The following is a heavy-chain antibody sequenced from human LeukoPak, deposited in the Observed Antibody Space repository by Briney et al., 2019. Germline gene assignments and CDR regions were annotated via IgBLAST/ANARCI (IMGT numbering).Heavy chain of an antibody. CDR2: LSDVDTTT. CDR1: GFTFSNHG. CDR3: AKGRPRLGATEFDY. D-gene: IGHD1-26*01. V-gene: IGHV3-23*01. J-gene: IGHJ4*02. Sequence: QAGGSLRLSCTASGFTFSNHGMSWVRQAPGKGLELVSGLSDVDTTTYYADSVKGRFTISRDYSKNTLYLQMNSLRAEDTAIYYCAKGRPRLGATEFDYWGQGTLVTVSS.